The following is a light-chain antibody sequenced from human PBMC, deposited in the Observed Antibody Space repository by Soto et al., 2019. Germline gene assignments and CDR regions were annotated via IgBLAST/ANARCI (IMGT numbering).Light chain of an antibody. CDR1: QSISTY. CDR2: AAS. V-gene: IGKV1-39*01. J-gene: IGKJ2*01. CDR3: QQSYTSPS. Sequence: DIQMTQSPSSLSASLGDRVAITCRASQSISTYLNWYQQKPGKAPKVLIHAASSLQSGVPSRFSGSGSGTDFTLTISSLQPEDFATYYCQQSYTSPSFGQGTKLEIK.